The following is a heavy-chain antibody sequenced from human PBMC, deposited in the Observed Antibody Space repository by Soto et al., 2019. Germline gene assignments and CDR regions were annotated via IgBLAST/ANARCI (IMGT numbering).Heavy chain of an antibody. V-gene: IGHV3-48*01. J-gene: IGHJ1*01. D-gene: IGHD6-13*01. Sequence: HPGGSLRLSCAASGFTFSSYSMNWVRQAPGKGLEWVSYISSSSSTIYYADSVKGRFTISRDNAKNSLYLQMNSLRAEDTAVYYCARDLGSSWYPEYFQHWGQGTLVTVS. CDR3: ARDLGSSWYPEYFQH. CDR1: GFTFSSYS. CDR2: ISSSSSTI.